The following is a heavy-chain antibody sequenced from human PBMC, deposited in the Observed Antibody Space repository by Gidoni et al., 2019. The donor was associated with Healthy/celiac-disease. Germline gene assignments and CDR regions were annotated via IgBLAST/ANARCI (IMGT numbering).Heavy chain of an antibody. CDR3: ARQNVVVPAAPNYYYYGMDV. J-gene: IGHJ6*02. CDR2: IDPSDSYT. V-gene: IGHV5-10-1*03. Sequence: EVQLVQSGAEVKKPGESLRISCKGSGYSFTSYWLSWVRQMPGKGLEWMGRIDPSDSYTNYSPSFQGHVTISADKSISTAYLQWSSLKASDTAMYYCARQNVVVPAAPNYYYYGMDVWGQGTTVTVSS. D-gene: IGHD2-2*01. CDR1: GYSFTSYW.